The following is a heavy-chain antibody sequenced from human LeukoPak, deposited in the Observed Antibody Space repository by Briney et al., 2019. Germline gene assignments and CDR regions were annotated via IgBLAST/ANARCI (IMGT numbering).Heavy chain of an antibody. D-gene: IGHD4-17*01. CDR2: ISSSSSTI. J-gene: IGHJ4*02. Sequence: GGSLRLSCAASGFTFSVYSMNRVRQAPGKGLEWVSYISSSSSTIYSADSVKGRFTISRDNAKNSLYLQMSSLRDEDTAIYYWARHHSTVTFDYWGQGALVTVSS. CDR3: ARHHSTVTFDY. V-gene: IGHV3-48*02. CDR1: GFTFSVYS.